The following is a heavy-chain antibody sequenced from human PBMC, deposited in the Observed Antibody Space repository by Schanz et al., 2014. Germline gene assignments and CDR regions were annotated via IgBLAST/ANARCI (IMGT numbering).Heavy chain of an antibody. Sequence: EVQLVESGGVVVKPGGSLRLSCAASGFTFHDYTMHWVRQGPGKGLEWVSLIDRDGGNTFYADSVKGRFTISRDNSKNYLYLQMNSLTTEDPAVYYCAKDSRGSSFDMDVWGQGTTVTVSS. J-gene: IGHJ6*02. D-gene: IGHD1-26*01. V-gene: IGHV3-43*01. CDR2: IDRDGGNT. CDR3: AKDSRGSSFDMDV. CDR1: GFTFHDYT.